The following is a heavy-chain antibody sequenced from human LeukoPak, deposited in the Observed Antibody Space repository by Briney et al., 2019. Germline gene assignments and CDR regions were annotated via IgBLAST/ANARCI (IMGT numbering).Heavy chain of an antibody. V-gene: IGHV3-23*01. J-gene: IGHJ2*01. CDR3: AKSPPASFATKRGWYFDL. CDR1: GFTFSSYA. CDR2: ISGLGGST. D-gene: IGHD3-10*01. Sequence: PGGSLRLSCAASGFTFSSYAMSWVRQAPGKGLQWVSAISGLGGSTFHADSVKGRFTISRDSSKNTLYLQMNSLRAEDTAVYYCAKSPPASFATKRGWYFDLWGRGTLVTVSS.